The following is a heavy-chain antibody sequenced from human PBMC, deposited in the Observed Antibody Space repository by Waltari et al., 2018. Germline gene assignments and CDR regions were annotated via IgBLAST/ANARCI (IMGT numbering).Heavy chain of an antibody. CDR2: ISSDGTNK. D-gene: IGHD2-15*01. Sequence: QVQLVESGGGVVQPGRSLTLSGAASGFTFSSNAMNWVRQAPGKGLEWVAVISSDGTNKYYVDSVKGRFTISRDNSQNTVFLHMNSLRPDDAAVYYCARDDGGYCSGGTCYFYYMDVWGKGTTVTISS. CDR1: GFTFSSNA. CDR3: ARDDGGYCSGGTCYFYYMDV. J-gene: IGHJ6*03. V-gene: IGHV3-30*19.